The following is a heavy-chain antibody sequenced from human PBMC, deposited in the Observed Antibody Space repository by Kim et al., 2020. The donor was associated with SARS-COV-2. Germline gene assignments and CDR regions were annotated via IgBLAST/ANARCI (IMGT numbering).Heavy chain of an antibody. D-gene: IGHD3-22*01. J-gene: IGHJ4*02. CDR3: ARVRYYYDSSGYYYFWSGAEYYFDY. CDR1: GFTFSSYW. Sequence: GGSLRLSCAASGFTFSSYWMSWVRQAPGKGLEWVANIKQDGSEKYYVDSVKGRFTISRDNAKNSLYLQMNSLRAEDTAVYYCARVRYYYDSSGYYYFWSGAEYYFDYWGQGTLVTVSS. CDR2: IKQDGSEK. V-gene: IGHV3-7*01.